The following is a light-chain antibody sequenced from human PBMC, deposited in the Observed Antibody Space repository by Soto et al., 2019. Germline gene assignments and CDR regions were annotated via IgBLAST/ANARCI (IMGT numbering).Light chain of an antibody. J-gene: IGLJ1*01. CDR2: SVS. CDR1: SSDIGAYDH. Sequence: QSALAQPASVSRSPGQWFTIFFSGTSSDIGAYDHVAWYHQFTGKSPKHMIYSVSNRTSGESYRFSGYKSGHTASLTISGRQAEDEADYYCISYTVSRSYVFGSGTKVTVL. V-gene: IGLV2-14*01. CDR3: ISYTVSRSYV.